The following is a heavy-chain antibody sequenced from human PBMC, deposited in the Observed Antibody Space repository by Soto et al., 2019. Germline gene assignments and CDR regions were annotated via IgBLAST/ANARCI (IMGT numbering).Heavy chain of an antibody. CDR2: IYYSGST. Sequence: SETLSLTCTVSGCSISSSSYYWGWIRQPPGKGLEWIGSIYYSGSTYYNPSLKSRVTISVDTSKNQFSLKLSSVTAADTAVYYCASGSSYASSVGWFDPWGQGTLVTVSS. CDR1: GCSISSSSYY. CDR3: ASGSSYASSVGWFDP. J-gene: IGHJ5*02. V-gene: IGHV4-39*01. D-gene: IGHD3-10*01.